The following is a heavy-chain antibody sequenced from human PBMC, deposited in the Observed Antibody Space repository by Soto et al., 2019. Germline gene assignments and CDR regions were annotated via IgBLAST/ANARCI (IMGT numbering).Heavy chain of an antibody. CDR3: ARDDSSGSYYFYY. CDR2: ISGSGEST. V-gene: IGHV3-23*01. D-gene: IGHD6-19*01. CDR1: GFTFSSYA. J-gene: IGHJ4*02. Sequence: EVQLLESGGGLVQPGGSLRLSCAASGFTFSSYAMSWVRQGPGKGLEWVSGISGSGESTYYADSVKGRFTISRDNSKNPLYLQMNSLRTDDTAVYSSARDDSSGSYYFYYWGQGSLVTVSS.